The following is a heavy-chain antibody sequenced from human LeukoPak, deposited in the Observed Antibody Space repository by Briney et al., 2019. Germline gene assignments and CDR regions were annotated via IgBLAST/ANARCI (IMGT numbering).Heavy chain of an antibody. CDR1: GFTFSSYS. D-gene: IGHD6-19*01. V-gene: IGHV3-48*01. J-gene: IGHJ1*01. Sequence: GGSLRLSCAASGFTFSSYSMNWVRQAPGKGLEWVSYISSSSSTIYYADSVKGRFTISRDNAKNSLYLQMNGLRAGDTAVYYCARDHSSGWYRYFQHWGQGTLVTVSS. CDR3: ARDHSSGWYRYFQH. CDR2: ISSSSSTI.